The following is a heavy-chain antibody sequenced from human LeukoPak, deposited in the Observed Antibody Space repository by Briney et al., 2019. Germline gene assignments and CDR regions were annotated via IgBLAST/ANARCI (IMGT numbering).Heavy chain of an antibody. V-gene: IGHV4-30-4*08. CDR2: IYYSGST. J-gene: IGHJ4*02. Sequence: PSETLSLTCTVSGGSISSGDYYWSWIRQPPGKGLEWIGYIYYSGSTYYNPSLKSRVTISVDTSKNRFSLKLSSVTAADTAVYYCARVGTYDSSGYYYRPLYYFDYWGQGTLVTVSS. CDR1: GGSISSGDYY. D-gene: IGHD3-22*01. CDR3: ARVGTYDSSGYYYRPLYYFDY.